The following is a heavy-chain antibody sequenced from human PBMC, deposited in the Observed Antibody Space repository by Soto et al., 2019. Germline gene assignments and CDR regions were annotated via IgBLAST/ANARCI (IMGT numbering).Heavy chain of an antibody. CDR1: GFTFGSYG. J-gene: IGHJ4*02. CDR2: ISNDGTNK. V-gene: IGHV3-30*18. CDR3: AKDAHDTPMDFIFAY. D-gene: IGHD5-18*01. Sequence: QLQLVESGGGAVQPGRSLRLSCAASGFTFGSYGMHWVRQAPGKGREWVAVISNDGTNKYYEDCVKGRLTISRDNTKNTLYLQMDSIIVEATALYYYAKDAHDTPMDFIFAYWGQGTLVTVTS.